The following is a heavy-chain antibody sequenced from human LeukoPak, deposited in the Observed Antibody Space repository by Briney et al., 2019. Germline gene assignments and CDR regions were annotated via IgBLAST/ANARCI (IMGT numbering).Heavy chain of an antibody. J-gene: IGHJ6*04. V-gene: IGHV3-7*01. CDR3: AELGITMIGGV. CDR1: GFTFSGAW. Sequence: QPGGSLRLSCTASGFTFSGAWMTWVRQAPGKGLEWVANIREDGTEKNYVDSVKGRFTISRDNAKNSLYLQMNSLRAEDTAVYYCAELGITMIGGVWGKGTTVTISS. CDR2: IREDGTEK. D-gene: IGHD3-10*02.